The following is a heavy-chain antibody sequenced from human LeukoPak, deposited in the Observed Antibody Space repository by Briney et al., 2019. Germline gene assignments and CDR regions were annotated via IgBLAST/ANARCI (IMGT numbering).Heavy chain of an antibody. CDR2: INPSGGST. CDR1: GYTFTSYY. J-gene: IGHJ6*03. CDR3: AAHRSGYSPFYYYMDV. Sequence: GASVKVSCKASGYTFTSYYMHWVRQAPGQGLEWMGIINPSGGSTSYAQEFQGRVTMTRDTSTSTVYMELSSLRSEDTAVYYCAAHRSGYSPFYYYMDVWGKGTTVTVSS. V-gene: IGHV1-46*03. D-gene: IGHD3-22*01.